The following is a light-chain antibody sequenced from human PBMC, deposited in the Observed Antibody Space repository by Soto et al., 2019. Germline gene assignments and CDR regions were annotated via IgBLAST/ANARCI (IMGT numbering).Light chain of an antibody. V-gene: IGKV1-33*01. CDR1: QDISND. Sequence: DLQMTQSPSSLSASVGDRVTITCQASQDISNDLNWYQQKPGKAPKLLIYDASNLETGVPSRFSGSGSGTDFTFTISSLQPEDIATYYCQQYDNTPITFGQGTRLEIK. CDR2: DAS. J-gene: IGKJ5*01. CDR3: QQYDNTPIT.